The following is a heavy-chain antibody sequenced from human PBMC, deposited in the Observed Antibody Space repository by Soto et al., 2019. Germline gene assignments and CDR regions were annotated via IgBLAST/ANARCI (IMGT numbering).Heavy chain of an antibody. V-gene: IGHV3-48*02. CDR2: ISRSSTGI. J-gene: IGHJ6*02. CDR1: GFTFSLYS. D-gene: IGHD3-10*01. Sequence: EVQLVESGGGLVQPGGSLRLSCAASGFTFSLYSMSWVRQAPGKGLEWVSYISRSSTGIHYATSVKGRFTISRDDATNSMNLQMNSLRDGETAVYYCARAITWGLDVWGQGTTVSISS. CDR3: ARAITWGLDV.